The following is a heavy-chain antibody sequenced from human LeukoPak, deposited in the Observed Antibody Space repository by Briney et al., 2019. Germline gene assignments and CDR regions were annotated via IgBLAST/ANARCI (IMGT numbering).Heavy chain of an antibody. CDR3: ARSPITMVRGVIITSRFDY. J-gene: IGHJ4*02. V-gene: IGHV1-18*04. Sequence: ASVKVSCKASGYTFTGYYMHWVRQAPGQGLEWMGWISAYNGNTNYAQKLQGRVTMTTDTSTSTAYMELRSLRSDDTAVYYCARSPITMVRGVIITSRFDYWGQGTLVTVSS. CDR1: GYTFTGYY. D-gene: IGHD3-10*01. CDR2: ISAYNGNT.